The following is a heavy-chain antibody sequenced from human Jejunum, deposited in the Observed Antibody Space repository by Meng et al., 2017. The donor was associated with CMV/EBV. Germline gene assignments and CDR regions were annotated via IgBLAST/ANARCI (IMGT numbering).Heavy chain of an antibody. D-gene: IGHD3-16*01. V-gene: IGHV3-15*01. CDR2: IRSKTDGGTV. CDR1: GFTFSTAW. J-gene: IGHJ4*02. Sequence: VQLVGAGGCLVKPGGSLRISCAASGFTFSTAWLSWVRQAPGKGLEWVGRIRSKTDGGTVDYAAPVKGRFTISRDDSKTTLHLEMISLNTEDTGVYYCANLGPTPYFDSWGQGTLVTVSS. CDR3: ANLGPTPYFDS.